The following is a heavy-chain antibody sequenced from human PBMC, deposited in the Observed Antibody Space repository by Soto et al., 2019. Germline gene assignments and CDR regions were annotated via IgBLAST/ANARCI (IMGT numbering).Heavy chain of an antibody. D-gene: IGHD2-2*01. CDR1: GGSISSYY. CDR3: ARLGRYQMGIFDY. Sequence: ETLSLTCTVSGGSISSYYWSWIRQPPGKGLEYIGYIYDSGSTNYNPSLKSRVTISVDTSKNQFSLKLSSVTAADTALYYCARLGRYQMGIFDYWGQGTLVTVSS. CDR2: IYDSGST. J-gene: IGHJ4*02. V-gene: IGHV4-59*08.